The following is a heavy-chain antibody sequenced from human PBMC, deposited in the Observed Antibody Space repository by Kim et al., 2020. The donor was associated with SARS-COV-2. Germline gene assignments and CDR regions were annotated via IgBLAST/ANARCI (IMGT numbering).Heavy chain of an antibody. CDR3: ASGSFKKLEYSSGWNQIGGYFDY. D-gene: IGHD6-19*01. CDR2: IYYSGST. J-gene: IGHJ4*02. V-gene: IGHV4-39*01. CDR1: GGSISSSSYY. Sequence: SETLSLTCTVSGGSISSSSYYWGWIRQPPGKGLEWIGSIYYSGSTYYNPSLKSRVTISVDTSKNQFSLKLSSVTAADTAVYYCASGSFKKLEYSSGWNQIGGYFDYWGQGTLVTVSS.